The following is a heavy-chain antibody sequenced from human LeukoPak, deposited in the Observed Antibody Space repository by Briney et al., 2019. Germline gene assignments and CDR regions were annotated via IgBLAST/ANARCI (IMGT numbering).Heavy chain of an antibody. CDR2: ISGSGGST. CDR3: AQDRGYSYGLFDY. CDR1: GFTFSSYA. V-gene: IGHV3-23*01. D-gene: IGHD5-18*01. Sequence: QPGGSLRLSCAASGFTFSSYAMSWVRQAPGKGLEWVSAISGSGGSTYYADSVKGRFTISRDNSKNTLYLQMNSLRAEDTAIYYCAQDRGYSYGLFDYWGQGTLVTVSS. J-gene: IGHJ4*02.